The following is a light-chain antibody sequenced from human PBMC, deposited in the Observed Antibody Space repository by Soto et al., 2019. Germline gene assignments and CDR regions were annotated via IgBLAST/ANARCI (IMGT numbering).Light chain of an antibody. CDR1: QDIGRW. CDR2: AAS. Sequence: DIQMTQSPSSVSASVGDRVTITCRASQDIGRWLAWYQQKTGKAPKLLIYAASSLQSGVPSRFSGSGSGTDFTLTISSVQPEDFATYYCQQGNSYPQTFGQGTEVEIK. J-gene: IGKJ1*01. V-gene: IGKV1-12*01. CDR3: QQGNSYPQT.